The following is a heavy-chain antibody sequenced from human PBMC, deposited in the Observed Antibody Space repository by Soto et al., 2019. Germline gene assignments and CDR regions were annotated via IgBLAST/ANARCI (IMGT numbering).Heavy chain of an antibody. CDR2: IIPIFGTA. J-gene: IGHJ4*02. D-gene: IGHD3-22*01. CDR3: ARGLTHYDSSGYTTGY. Sequence: QVQLVQSGAEVKKPGSSVKVSCKASGGTFSSYAISWVRQAPGQGLEWMGGIIPIFGTANYAQKFQGRVTITADESTSTAYRELSSLRSEDTAVYYCARGLTHYDSSGYTTGYWGQGTLVTVSS. CDR1: GGTFSSYA. V-gene: IGHV1-69*12.